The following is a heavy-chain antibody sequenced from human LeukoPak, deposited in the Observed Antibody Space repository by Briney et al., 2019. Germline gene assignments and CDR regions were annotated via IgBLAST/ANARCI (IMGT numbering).Heavy chain of an antibody. D-gene: IGHD3-9*01. V-gene: IGHV1-69*06. CDR2: IIPIFGTA. J-gene: IGHJ6*03. Sequence: ASVKVSCKASGGTFSRNAISWVRQAPGQGLEWMGGIIPIFGTANYAQKFQGRVTITADKSTSTAYMELSSLRSEDTAVYYCARGINYDILTGYYVHYYYYYMDVWGKGTTVTISS. CDR3: ARGINYDILTGYYVHYYYYYMDV. CDR1: GGTFSRNA.